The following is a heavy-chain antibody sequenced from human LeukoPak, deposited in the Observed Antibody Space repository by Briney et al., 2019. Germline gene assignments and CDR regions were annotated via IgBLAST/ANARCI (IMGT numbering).Heavy chain of an antibody. CDR1: GYTFTGYY. V-gene: IGHV1-2*02. CDR2: INPNSGGT. D-gene: IGHD5-18*01. J-gene: IGHJ6*03. Sequence: GASVKVSCKASGYTFTGYYMHWVRQAPGQGLEWMGWINPNSGGTNYAQKFQGRVTMTRDTSISTAYMELSRLRSDDTAVYYCARVGRRTAMVQGHPWAKNYYYYYMDVWGKGTTVTVSS. CDR3: ARVGRRTAMVQGHPWAKNYYYYYMDV.